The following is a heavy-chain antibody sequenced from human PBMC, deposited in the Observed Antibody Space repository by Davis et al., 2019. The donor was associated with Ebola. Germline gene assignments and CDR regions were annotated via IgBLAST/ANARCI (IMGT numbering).Heavy chain of an antibody. V-gene: IGHV4-4*02. J-gene: IGHJ4*02. CDR3: ARGLGEYSRSFDY. Sequence: SETLSLTCAVSGGSISSSNWWSWVRQPPGKGLEWIGEINHSGSTNYNPSLKSRVTISVYTSKNQFSLKLSSVTAADTAVYYCARGLGEYSRSFDYWGQGNLVTVSS. CDR1: GGSISSSNW. CDR2: INHSGST. D-gene: IGHD6-6*01.